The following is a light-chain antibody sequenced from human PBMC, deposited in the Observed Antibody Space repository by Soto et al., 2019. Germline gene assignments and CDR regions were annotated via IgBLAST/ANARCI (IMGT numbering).Light chain of an antibody. J-gene: IGKJ1*01. CDR1: QSVSSN. Sequence: EIVMTQSPATLSVSPGERATLSCMASQSVSSNLAWYQQKPGQAPRLLIYGASTRATGIPARFGGSGSGTEFTLTISSLLSEDFAVYYCQQYNNWPRAFGQGTKVDIK. V-gene: IGKV3-15*01. CDR3: QQYNNWPRA. CDR2: GAS.